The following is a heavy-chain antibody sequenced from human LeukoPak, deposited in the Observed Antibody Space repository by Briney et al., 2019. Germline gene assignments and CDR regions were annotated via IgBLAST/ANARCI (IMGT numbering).Heavy chain of an antibody. D-gene: IGHD3-16*01. CDR2: IYYSGST. V-gene: IGHV4-59*01. J-gene: IGHJ4*02. Sequence: PSETLSLNCTVSGGSISSYYWSWIRQPPGKGLERIGYIYYSGSTNYNPSLKSRVTISVDTSKNQFSLKLSSVTAADTAVYYCARDDYGPFDYWGQGTLVTVSS. CDR3: ARDDYGPFDY. CDR1: GGSISSYY.